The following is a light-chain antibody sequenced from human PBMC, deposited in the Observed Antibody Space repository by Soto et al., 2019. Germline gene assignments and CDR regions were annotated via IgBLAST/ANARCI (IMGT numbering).Light chain of an antibody. V-gene: IGLV1-40*01. J-gene: IGLJ1*01. Sequence: QSVLTQPPPVSGAPGQRVTISCTGSSSNIGAGYDVHWYQQLPGTAPKLLIYGNSNRPSGVPDRFSGSKSGTSASLAITGLQAEDEADYYCQSYDSSLSGFFYVFGAGTKVTVL. CDR2: GNS. CDR3: QSYDSSLSGFFYV. CDR1: SSNIGAGYD.